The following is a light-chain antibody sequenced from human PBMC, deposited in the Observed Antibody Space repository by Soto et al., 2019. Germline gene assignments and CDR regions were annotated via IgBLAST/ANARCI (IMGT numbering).Light chain of an antibody. Sequence: QSALTQPASVSGSPGQSNTISCTGTSSDVGGYNYVSWYQQHPGKAPKLMIYEVSNRPSGVSNRFSGSKSGNTASLTISGLQADDEADYYCSSYTSTSTVIFGGGTKLTVL. CDR1: SSDVGGYNY. V-gene: IGLV2-14*01. CDR2: EVS. J-gene: IGLJ2*01. CDR3: SSYTSTSTVI.